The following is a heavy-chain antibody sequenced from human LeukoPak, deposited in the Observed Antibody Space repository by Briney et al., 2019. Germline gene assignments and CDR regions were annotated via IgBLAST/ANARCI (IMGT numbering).Heavy chain of an antibody. J-gene: IGHJ4*02. Sequence: SETLSLTCTVSGGSISSSSYYWGWIRQPPGKGLEWIGSIYYSGSTYYNPSLKSRVTISVDTSKNQFSLKLNSVTAADTAVYYCARQQRDVLFGVVMGFGFDYWGQGILVTVSS. V-gene: IGHV4-39*07. D-gene: IGHD3-3*01. CDR3: ARQQRDVLFGVVMGFGFDY. CDR2: IYYSGST. CDR1: GGSISSSSYY.